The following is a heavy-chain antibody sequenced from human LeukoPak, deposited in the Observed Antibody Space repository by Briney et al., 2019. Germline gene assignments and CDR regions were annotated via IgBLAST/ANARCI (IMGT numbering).Heavy chain of an antibody. CDR3: ARADRLDGGPYLIGP. CDR2: INPDSGGT. V-gene: IGHV1-2*02. Sequence: ASVKVSCKTSGYSFTDYYMHWVRQAPGQGLAWMGWINPDSGGTSSAQKFQGRVTMTRDPSITTVYMEVSWLTSDDMAIYYCARADRLDGGPYLIGPWGQGTLVTVSS. J-gene: IGHJ5*02. CDR1: GYSFTDYY. D-gene: IGHD3-16*01.